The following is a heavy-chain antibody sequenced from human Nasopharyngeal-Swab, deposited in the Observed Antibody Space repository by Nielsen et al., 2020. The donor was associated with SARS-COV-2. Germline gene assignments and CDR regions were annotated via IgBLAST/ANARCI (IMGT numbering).Heavy chain of an antibody. D-gene: IGHD6-19*01. Sequence: ASVKVSCKASGYTFTSYGISWVQQAPGQGLEWMGWISAYNGNTNYAQKLQGRVTMTTDTSTSTAYMELRSLRSDDTAVYYCATVYSAVYSSGWYFYWGQGTLVTVSS. CDR2: ISAYNGNT. CDR1: GYTFTSYG. CDR3: ATVYSAVYSSGWYFY. J-gene: IGHJ4*02. V-gene: IGHV1-18*01.